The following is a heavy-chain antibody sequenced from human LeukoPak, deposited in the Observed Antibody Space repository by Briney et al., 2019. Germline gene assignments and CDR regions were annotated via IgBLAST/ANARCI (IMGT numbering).Heavy chain of an antibody. D-gene: IGHD3-10*01. CDR1: GGTFSSYA. Sequence: SVKVSCKASGGTFSSYAISWVRQAPGQGLEWMGGIIPIFGTANYAQKFQGRVTITTDESTSTAYMELSSLRSEDTAVYYCARDQESYGSGSYGLDPWGQGTLVTVSS. CDR3: ARDQESYGSGSYGLDP. J-gene: IGHJ5*02. CDR2: IIPIFGTA. V-gene: IGHV1-69*05.